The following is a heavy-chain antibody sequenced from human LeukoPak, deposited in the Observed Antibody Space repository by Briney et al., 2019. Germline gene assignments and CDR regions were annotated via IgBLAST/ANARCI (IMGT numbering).Heavy chain of an antibody. D-gene: IGHD6-13*01. CDR1: GGSISSYY. V-gene: IGHV4-59*01. Sequence: TASETLSLTCTVSGGSISSYYWSWIRQPPGKGLEWIGYIYYSGSTNYNPSLKSRVTISVDTSKNQFSLKLSSVTAADTAVYYCARVVAAAGINYMDVWGKGTTVTVSS. CDR3: ARVVAAAGINYMDV. J-gene: IGHJ6*03. CDR2: IYYSGST.